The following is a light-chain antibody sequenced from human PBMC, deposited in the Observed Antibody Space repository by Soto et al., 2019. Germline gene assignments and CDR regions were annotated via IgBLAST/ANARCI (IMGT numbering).Light chain of an antibody. J-gene: IGKJ1*01. CDR3: QHTYRTPWT. Sequence: DIQITQSPTSLSASVGDRVTITCRASQSINIWLAWYQQKPGKAPKLLIYDASSLQTGVPSRFSGSGSGTDFTLTISSVQPEDFATYFCQHTYRTPWTFGQGTKVDIK. V-gene: IGKV1-39*01. CDR2: DAS. CDR1: QSINIW.